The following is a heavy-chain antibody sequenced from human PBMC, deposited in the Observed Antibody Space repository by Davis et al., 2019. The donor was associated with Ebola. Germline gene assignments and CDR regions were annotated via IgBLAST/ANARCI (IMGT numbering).Heavy chain of an antibody. D-gene: IGHD4-17*01. CDR1: GFTFSSYW. Sequence: GESLKISCAASGFTFSSYWMNWVRQAPGKGLEYVSAISSNGGSTYYADSVKGRFTISRDNSKNTLYLQMSSLRAEDTAVYYCVRAYYGASYWGQGTLVTVSS. J-gene: IGHJ4*02. CDR2: ISSNGGST. CDR3: VRAYYGASY. V-gene: IGHV3-64D*08.